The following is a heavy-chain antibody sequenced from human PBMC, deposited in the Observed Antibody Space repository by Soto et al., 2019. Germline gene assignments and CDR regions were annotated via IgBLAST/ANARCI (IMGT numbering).Heavy chain of an antibody. J-gene: IGHJ4*02. CDR2: IYYSGST. CDR3: ARGGSSWYVDY. V-gene: IGHV4-59*01. Sequence: PSETLSLTCTVSGGSISSYYWSWIRQPPGKGLEWIGYIYYSGSTNYNPSLKSRVTISVDTSKNQFSLKLSSVTVADTAVYYCARGGSSWYVDYWGQGTLVTVSS. CDR1: GGSISSYY. D-gene: IGHD6-13*01.